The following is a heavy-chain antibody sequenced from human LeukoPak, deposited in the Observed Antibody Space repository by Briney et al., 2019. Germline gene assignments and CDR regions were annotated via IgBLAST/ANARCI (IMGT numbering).Heavy chain of an antibody. CDR3: AKDVAARPYYYYYSMDV. J-gene: IGHJ6*03. CDR1: GFTFSSYS. Sequence: GGSLRLSCAASGFTFSSYSMNWVRQAPGKGLEWVSYISSSSSTIYYADSVKGRFTISRDNSKNTLYLQMNSLRAEDTAVYYCAKDVAARPYYYYYSMDVWGKGTTVTVSS. V-gene: IGHV3-48*01. D-gene: IGHD6-6*01. CDR2: ISSSSSTI.